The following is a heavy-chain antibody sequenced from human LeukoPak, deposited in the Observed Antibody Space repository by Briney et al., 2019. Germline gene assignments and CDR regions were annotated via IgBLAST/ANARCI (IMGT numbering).Heavy chain of an antibody. V-gene: IGHV3-11*01. J-gene: IGHJ3*02. Sequence: PGGSLRLSCAASGFTFSDYYMSWIRQAPGKGLEWVSYISSSGSTIYYADSVKGRFTISRDNAKNSLYLQMNSLRAEDMALYYCAKGRDGYNYDAFDIWGQGTMVTVSS. CDR1: GFTFSDYY. CDR3: AKGRDGYNYDAFDI. D-gene: IGHD5-24*01. CDR2: ISSSGSTI.